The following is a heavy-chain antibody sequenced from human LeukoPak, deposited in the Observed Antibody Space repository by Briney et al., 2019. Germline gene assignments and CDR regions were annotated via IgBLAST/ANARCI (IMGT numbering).Heavy chain of an antibody. CDR1: GFTFDDYA. Sequence: GGPLRLSCAASGFTFDDYAMHWVRQAPGEGLEWVSGISWNSGSIGYADSVKGRFTISRDNAKNSLYLQMNSLRAEDTALYYCALGAVAGLRHFDYWGQGTLVTVSS. J-gene: IGHJ4*02. D-gene: IGHD6-19*01. V-gene: IGHV3-9*01. CDR3: ALGAVAGLRHFDY. CDR2: ISWNSGSI.